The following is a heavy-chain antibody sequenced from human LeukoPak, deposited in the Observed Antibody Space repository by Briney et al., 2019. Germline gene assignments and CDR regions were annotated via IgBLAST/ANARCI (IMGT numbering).Heavy chain of an antibody. J-gene: IGHJ3*02. CDR1: GFTVSSNY. D-gene: IGHD2-2*01. V-gene: IGHV3-53*01. Sequence: GGSLRLSCAASGFTVSSNYMSWVRQAPGKGLEWVSVIYSGGSTYYADSVKGRFTISRDNSKNTLYLQMNSLRAEDTAVYYCARGLKYCSSTSCYHHAFDIWGQGTMVTVSS. CDR2: IYSGGST. CDR3: ARGLKYCSSTSCYHHAFDI.